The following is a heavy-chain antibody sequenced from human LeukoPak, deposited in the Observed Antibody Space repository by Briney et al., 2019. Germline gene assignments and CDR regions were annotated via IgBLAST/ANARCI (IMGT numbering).Heavy chain of an antibody. Sequence: GGSLRLSCAASGFTFSSYSMNWVRQAPGKGLEWVSSISSSSSYIYYADSVKGRFTISRDNAKNSLYLQMNSLRAEDTAVYYCAGPGIGAVAYYYYGMDVWGQGTTVTVSS. CDR1: GFTFSSYS. CDR3: AGPGIGAVAYYYYGMDV. V-gene: IGHV3-21*01. CDR2: ISSSSSYI. J-gene: IGHJ6*02. D-gene: IGHD3-10*01.